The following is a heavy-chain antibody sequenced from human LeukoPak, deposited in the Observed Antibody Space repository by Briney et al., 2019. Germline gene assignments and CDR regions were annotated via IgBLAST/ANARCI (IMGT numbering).Heavy chain of an antibody. Sequence: GGSLRLSCAASGFTFSSYGMHWVRQAPGKGLEWVSVIYSGGSTYYADSVKGRFTISRDNSKNTLYLQMNSLRAEDTAVYYCAKAHCSSTSCRDFDYWGQGTLVTVSS. CDR1: GFTFSSYG. V-gene: IGHV3-NL1*01. CDR2: IYSGGST. D-gene: IGHD2-2*01. CDR3: AKAHCSSTSCRDFDY. J-gene: IGHJ4*02.